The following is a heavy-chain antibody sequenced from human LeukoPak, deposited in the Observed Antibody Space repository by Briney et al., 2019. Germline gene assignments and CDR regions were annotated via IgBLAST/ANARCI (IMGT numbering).Heavy chain of an antibody. CDR2: ISGSGGST. J-gene: IGHJ3*02. D-gene: IGHD2/OR15-2a*01. CDR3: ATPEVKEKNVDAFDI. Sequence: PGGSLRLSCAASGFTFSIYAMSWVRQAPGKGLELVSAISGSGGSTYYADSVKGRFTISRDNSKNTLYLQMNSLRAEDTAVYYCATPEVKEKNVDAFDIWGQGTMVTVSS. CDR1: GFTFSIYA. V-gene: IGHV3-23*01.